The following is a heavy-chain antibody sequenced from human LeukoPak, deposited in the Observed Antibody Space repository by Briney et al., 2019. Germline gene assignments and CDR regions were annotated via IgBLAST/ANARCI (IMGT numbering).Heavy chain of an antibody. J-gene: IGHJ5*02. CDR3: AREADDITAT. CDR1: GGTFSSYA. Sequence: SSVKVSCKASGGTFSSYAISWVRQAPGQGLEWMGRIIPIFDTAKYAQKFQGRVTITTDESTSTAYMELSRLRSDDTAVYYCAREADDITATWGQGTLVTVSS. CDR2: IIPIFDTA. D-gene: IGHD6-13*01. V-gene: IGHV1-69*05.